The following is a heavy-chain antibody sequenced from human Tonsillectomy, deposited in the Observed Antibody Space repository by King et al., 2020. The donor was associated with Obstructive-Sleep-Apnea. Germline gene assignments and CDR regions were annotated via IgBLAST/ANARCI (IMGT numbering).Heavy chain of an antibody. CDR2: IISSSSYI. J-gene: IGHJ4*02. V-gene: IGHV3-21*01. CDR1: GFTYSSYS. D-gene: IGHD6-25*01. Sequence: EVQLVESGGGLVKPGGSLRLSCAASGFTYSSYSMNWVRQAPGKGLEWVSSIISSSSYIYYADSVKGRFTISRDNAKNSLYLQMNSLRAEVTAVYSCARVGSHPPRLFDYWGQGTLVTVSS. CDR3: ARVGSHPPRLFDY.